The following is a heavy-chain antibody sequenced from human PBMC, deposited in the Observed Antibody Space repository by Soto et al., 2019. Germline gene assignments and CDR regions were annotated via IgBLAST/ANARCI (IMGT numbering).Heavy chain of an antibody. J-gene: IGHJ4*02. CDR2: IKQDGSEK. CDR1: GFTFSSYW. CDR3: ARDRNSGSYYWNLDY. V-gene: IGHV3-7*01. D-gene: IGHD1-26*01. Sequence: PGGSLRLSCAASGFTFSSYWMSWVRQAPGKGLEWVANIKQDGSEKYYVDSVKGRFTISRDNAKNSLYLQMNSLRAEDTAVYYCARDRNSGSYYWNLDYWGQGTLVTVSS.